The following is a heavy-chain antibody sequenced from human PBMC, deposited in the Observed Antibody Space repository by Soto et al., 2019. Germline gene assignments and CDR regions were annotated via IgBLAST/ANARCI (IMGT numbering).Heavy chain of an antibody. CDR3: ARGLFGQQWLVGFDT. J-gene: IGHJ4*02. CDR2: TIPMFATA. Sequence: GASVKVSCKASRGTFSNCIFSWVRQVPGQGLEWMGGTIPMFATAQYAQKLQGRVTITADESTSTVYMDLTSLRSDDTAVYYCARGLFGQQWLVGFDTWGQGTPVTVS. V-gene: IGHV1-69*13. CDR1: RGTFSNCI. D-gene: IGHD6-19*01.